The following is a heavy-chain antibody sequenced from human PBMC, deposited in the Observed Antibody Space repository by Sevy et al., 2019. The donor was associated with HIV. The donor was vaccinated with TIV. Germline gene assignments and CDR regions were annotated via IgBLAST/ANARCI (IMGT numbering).Heavy chain of an antibody. J-gene: IGHJ4*02. CDR3: TRVLWDMIVGKKDDY. Sequence: GWSLRLSCAASGFTFSSYSMNWVRQAPGKGLEWVSYISSSSSTIYYADSVKGRFTISRDNAKNSLYLQMNSLRDEDTAVYYCTRVLWDMIVGKKDDYWGQGTLVTVSS. CDR1: GFTFSSYS. V-gene: IGHV3-48*02. CDR2: ISSSSSTI. D-gene: IGHD3-22*01.